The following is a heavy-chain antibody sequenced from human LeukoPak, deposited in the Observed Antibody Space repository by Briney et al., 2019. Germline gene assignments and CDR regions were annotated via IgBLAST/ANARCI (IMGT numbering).Heavy chain of an antibody. CDR1: GFSFSGSW. CDR2: VNPDGSEI. J-gene: IGHJ4*02. CDR3: ARDAEGYFDY. V-gene: IGHV3-7*01. Sequence: PGGSLRLSCTASGFSFSGSWMSWVRHLPGKGLEWLADVNPDGSEIVYVDSVKGRFTISRNNAKNSLFLQMDGLRAEDTAVYYCARDAEGYFDYWGQGTLVTVSS.